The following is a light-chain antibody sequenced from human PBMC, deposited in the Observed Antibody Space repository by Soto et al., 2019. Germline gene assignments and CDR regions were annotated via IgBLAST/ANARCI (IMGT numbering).Light chain of an antibody. Sequence: EIVMTQSPATLSVAPGERATLSCRASQDVRTNLVWYQRKPGQPPRLLLYDASTRATGTPARFSGSGSGTEYTLTISSLQSEDFAVYYCQQYDNLWTFGQGTKVDIK. CDR3: QQYDNLWT. V-gene: IGKV3-15*01. CDR1: QDVRTN. CDR2: DAS. J-gene: IGKJ1*01.